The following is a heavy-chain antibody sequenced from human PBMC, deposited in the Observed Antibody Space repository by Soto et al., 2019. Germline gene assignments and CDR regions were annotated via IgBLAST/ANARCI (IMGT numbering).Heavy chain of an antibody. CDR1: GYTFSGYY. CDR3: ASPVYCSSTSCHEDYGMDV. Sequence: ASVQVSCKASGYTFSGYYRHWVRLAPGQGLECMGWINPNSGGTNYAQKFQGRVTMTRDTSISTAYMELSRLRSDDTAVYYCASPVYCSSTSCHEDYGMDVWGQGTTVTVSS. CDR2: INPNSGGT. J-gene: IGHJ6*02. V-gene: IGHV1-2*02. D-gene: IGHD2-2*01.